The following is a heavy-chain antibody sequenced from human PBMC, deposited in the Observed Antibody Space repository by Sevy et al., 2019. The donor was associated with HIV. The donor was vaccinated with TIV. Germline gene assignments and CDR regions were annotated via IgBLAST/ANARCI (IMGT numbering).Heavy chain of an antibody. J-gene: IGHJ3*02. V-gene: IGHV3-48*02. CDR1: GFTFSSYS. CDR2: ISSSSSTI. Sequence: GGSLRLSCAASGFTFSSYSMNWVRQAPGKGLEWVSYISSSSSTIYYADSVKGRFTISRDNAKNSLYLQMNSLRDEDTAVYYCARDSAGYTAMGRAFDIWGQGTMVTVSS. CDR3: ARDSAGYTAMGRAFDI. D-gene: IGHD5-18*01.